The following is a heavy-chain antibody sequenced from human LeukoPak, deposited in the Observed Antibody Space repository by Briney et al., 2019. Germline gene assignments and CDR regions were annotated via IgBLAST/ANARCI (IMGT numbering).Heavy chain of an antibody. CDR3: AREADSYGNNHFDY. D-gene: IGHD5-18*01. CDR2: TYYRSKCYN. CDR1: GDSVSSNSAA. Sequence: SQTLSLTCAISGDSVSSNSAAWNWIRQSPSRGLEWLGRTYYRSKCYNHYAVSVKSRITINPNTSRNQFSLQLNSVTPEDTAVYYCAREADSYGNNHFDYWGQGTLVTVSS. J-gene: IGHJ4*02. V-gene: IGHV6-1*01.